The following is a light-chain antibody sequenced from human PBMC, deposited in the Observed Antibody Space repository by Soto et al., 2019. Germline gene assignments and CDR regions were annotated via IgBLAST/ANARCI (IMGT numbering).Light chain of an antibody. CDR2: GAS. Sequence: IQMTQSPSSLSASVGYRVTITCRASQGIRNDLGWFQQKPGKAPKLLIYGASSLQSGVPLRFSGSGSGTDFTLTISSLQAEDFATYYCQQTRSYPSTFGGGTKVDIK. J-gene: IGKJ4*01. V-gene: IGKV1-17*01. CDR3: QQTRSYPST. CDR1: QGIRND.